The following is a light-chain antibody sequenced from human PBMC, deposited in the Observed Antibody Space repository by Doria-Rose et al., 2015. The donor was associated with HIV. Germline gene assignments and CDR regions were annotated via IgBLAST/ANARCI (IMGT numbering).Light chain of an antibody. CDR1: QSFSSTY. V-gene: IGKV3-20*01. CDR3: HQYGTSWT. J-gene: IGKJ1*01. CDR2: DGS. Sequence: TQSPGTLSLSPAARATLSCSASQSFSSTYLAWYQQKPGQAPSLLIYDGSTRATGIPDRFSASGSGTDFTLTINRLEPEDFALYYCHQYGTSWTFGQGTKVEI.